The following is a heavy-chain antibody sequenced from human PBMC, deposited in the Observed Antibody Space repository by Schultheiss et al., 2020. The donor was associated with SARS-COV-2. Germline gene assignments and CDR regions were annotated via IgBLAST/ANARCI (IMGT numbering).Heavy chain of an antibody. D-gene: IGHD6-6*01. Sequence: GGSLRLSCAASGFTFSKKAMSWVRRPPGRGLEWVSVVGGDGGRTYYADSVKGRFTISRDNSQNILYLQMNSLRVEDTAVYYCAKDFETSTTSSRPISYAMDVWGQGTTVTVSS. J-gene: IGHJ6*02. CDR2: VGGDGGRT. CDR3: AKDFETSTTSSRPISYAMDV. V-gene: IGHV3-23*01. CDR1: GFTFSKKA.